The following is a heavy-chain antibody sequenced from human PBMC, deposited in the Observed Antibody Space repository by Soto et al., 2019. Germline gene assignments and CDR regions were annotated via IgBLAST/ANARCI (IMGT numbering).Heavy chain of an antibody. CDR1: GFTFSASP. Sequence: EVQLVESGGGLVQPGGSLKLSCAASGFTFSASPMHWLRQASGKGLEWVGRIRGKADNYATAYAASVKGRFTISRDDSKNTAYLQMNSLITEDTAIYYCTRLHHSSSGCDYWGQGTLVTVSS. J-gene: IGHJ4*02. CDR2: IRGKADNYAT. V-gene: IGHV3-73*01. D-gene: IGHD6-19*01. CDR3: TRLHHSSSGCDY.